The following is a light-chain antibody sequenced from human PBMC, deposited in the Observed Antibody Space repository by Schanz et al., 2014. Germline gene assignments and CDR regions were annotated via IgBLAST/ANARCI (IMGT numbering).Light chain of an antibody. Sequence: MVMTQSPATLSVSPGERAALSCRASQSVSSTFLAWYQQKPGQAPRLLIYDASTKATGIRDRFSGSGSGTDFTLTIYRLEPEDFAVYYCQQYGRSPIFTFGPGTKVDLK. J-gene: IGKJ3*01. CDR2: DAS. CDR3: QQYGRSPIFT. CDR1: QSVSSTF. V-gene: IGKV3-20*01.